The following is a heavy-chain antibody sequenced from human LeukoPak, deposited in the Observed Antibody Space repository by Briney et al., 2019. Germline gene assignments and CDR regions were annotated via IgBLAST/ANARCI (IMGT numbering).Heavy chain of an antibody. V-gene: IGHV4-59*01. D-gene: IGHD2-15*01. CDR1: GGSISSYY. J-gene: IGHJ4*02. CDR3: ARYCSGGSCYDY. CDR2: IYYSGST. Sequence: SETLSLTCTVSGGSISSYYWSWIRQPPGKGLEWIGYIYYSGSTNYNPSLKSRVTISVDTSKNQFSLKLSSVTAADTAVYYCARYCSGGSCYDYRGQGTLVTVSS.